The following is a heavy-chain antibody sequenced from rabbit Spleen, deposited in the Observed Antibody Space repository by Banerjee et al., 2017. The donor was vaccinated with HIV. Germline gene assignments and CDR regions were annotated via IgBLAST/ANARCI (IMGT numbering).Heavy chain of an antibody. Sequence: QSLEESGGGLVKPEGSLTLTCKASGFSFNSGYDMCWVRQAPGKGLEWIGTIYTAANTTYYANWAKGRFTISKSSSTTVTLQMTSLTAADTATYFCASDINGDGTFSLWGPGTLVTVS. CDR3: ASDINGDGTFSL. D-gene: IGHD2-1*01. CDR2: IYTAANTT. CDR1: GFSFNSGYD. V-gene: IGHV1S40*01. J-gene: IGHJ4*01.